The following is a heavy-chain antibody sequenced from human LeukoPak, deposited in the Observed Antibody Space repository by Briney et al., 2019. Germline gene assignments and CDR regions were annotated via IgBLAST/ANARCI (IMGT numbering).Heavy chain of an antibody. V-gene: IGHV1-2*02. J-gene: IGHJ6*03. CDR3: ARTNGERITIFGVVTSYYYYMDV. D-gene: IGHD3-3*01. Sequence: ASVKVSCKASGYTFTGYYMHWVRQAPGQGLEWMGWINPNSGGTNYAQKFQGRVTMTRDTSISTAYMELSRLRSDDTAVYYCARTNGERITIFGVVTSYYYYMDVWGGGTTVTVSS. CDR1: GYTFTGYY. CDR2: INPNSGGT.